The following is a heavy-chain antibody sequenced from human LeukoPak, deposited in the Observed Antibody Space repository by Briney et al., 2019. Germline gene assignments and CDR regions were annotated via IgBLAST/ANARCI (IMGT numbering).Heavy chain of an antibody. CDR1: GYTFTNYA. Sequence: ASVKLSCKASGYTFTNYAMHWVRQAPGQRLEWMGWINAGNVNTKYSQEFQGRVTFTRDTSASTAYMELSSLTSEDMAVYYCARGYSSSWSPGFDYWGQGTLVTVSS. J-gene: IGHJ4*02. CDR3: ARGYSSSWSPGFDY. CDR2: INAGNVNT. D-gene: IGHD6-13*01. V-gene: IGHV1-3*03.